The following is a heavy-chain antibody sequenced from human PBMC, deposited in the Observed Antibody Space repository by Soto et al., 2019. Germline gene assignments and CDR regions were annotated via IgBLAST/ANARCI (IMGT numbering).Heavy chain of an antibody. CDR3: ASRYNWNHPAFDI. CDR1: GGSISSYY. J-gene: IGHJ3*02. D-gene: IGHD1-20*01. CDR2: IYYSGST. Sequence: QVQLQESGPGLVKPSETLSLTCTVSGGSISSYYWSWIRQPPGKGLEWIGYIYYSGSTNYNPSLMSRASISVPTSKTLCSLKLSSVTPADRAVYYCASRYNWNHPAFDIWGQGPMDTVSS. V-gene: IGHV4-59*01.